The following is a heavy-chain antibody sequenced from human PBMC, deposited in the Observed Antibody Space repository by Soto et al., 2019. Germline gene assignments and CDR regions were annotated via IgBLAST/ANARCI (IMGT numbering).Heavy chain of an antibody. CDR2: ISAYNGNT. V-gene: IGHV1-18*01. CDR1: GYTFTSYG. J-gene: IGHJ4*02. Sequence: ASVKVSCKASGYTFTSYGISWVRQAPGQGLEWMGWISAYNGNTNYAQKLQGRVTMTTDTSTSTAYMELSSLRSEDTAVYYCARVGYSSSSNFLDYWGQGTLVTVSS. D-gene: IGHD6-6*01. CDR3: ARVGYSSSSNFLDY.